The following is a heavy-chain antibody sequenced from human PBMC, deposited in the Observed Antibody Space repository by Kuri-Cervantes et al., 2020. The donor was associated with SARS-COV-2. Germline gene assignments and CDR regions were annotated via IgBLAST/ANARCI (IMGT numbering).Heavy chain of an antibody. J-gene: IGHJ4*02. Sequence: GESLKISCAASGFTVSSNYMSWVRQAPGKGLEWVSVIYSCGSTYYADSVKGRFTISRDNSKNTLYLQMNSLRAEDTAVYYCAKDILPDYGDYFDYWGQGTLVTVSS. CDR1: GFTVSSNY. D-gene: IGHD4-17*01. CDR2: IYSCGST. CDR3: AKDILPDYGDYFDY. V-gene: IGHV3-53*05.